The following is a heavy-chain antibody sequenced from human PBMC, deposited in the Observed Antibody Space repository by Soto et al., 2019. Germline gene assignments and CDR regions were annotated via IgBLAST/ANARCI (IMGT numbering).Heavy chain of an antibody. V-gene: IGHV4-34*01. J-gene: IGHJ6*03. Sequence: SETLSLTCAVYGGSFSGYYWSWIRQPPGKGLEWIGEINHSGSTNYNPSLKSRVTISVDTSKNQFSLKLSSVTAADTAVYYCARGLTSYYDFWSGYYSGYYYYYMDVWSKGTTVTVSS. CDR2: INHSGST. D-gene: IGHD3-3*01. CDR3: ARGLTSYYDFWSGYYSGYYYYYMDV. CDR1: GGSFSGYY.